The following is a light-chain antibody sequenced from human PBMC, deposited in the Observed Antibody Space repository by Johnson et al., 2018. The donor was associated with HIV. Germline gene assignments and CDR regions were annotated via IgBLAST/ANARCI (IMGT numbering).Light chain of an antibody. CDR2: ENN. Sequence: QSVLTQPPSVSAAPGQKVTISCSGSSSNIGNNDVSWYQQLPGTAPKLLIYENNKRPSGIPDRFSGSTSGTSATLVITGLQTGDEADYYCGTWDSSLSAGVFGTGTKVTVL. V-gene: IGLV1-51*02. CDR1: SSNIGNND. J-gene: IGLJ1*01. CDR3: GTWDSSLSAGV.